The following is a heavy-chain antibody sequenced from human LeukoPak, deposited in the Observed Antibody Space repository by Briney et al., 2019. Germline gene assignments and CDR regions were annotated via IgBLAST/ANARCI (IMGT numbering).Heavy chain of an antibody. Sequence: SETLSLTCTVSGGSISSYYWSWIRQPPWKGLEWIGRIYTSGSTNYNPSLKSRVTISVDTSKNQFSLKLSSVTAADTAVYHCARDREEYYFDYWGQGTLVTVSS. CDR2: IYTSGST. J-gene: IGHJ4*02. CDR3: ARDREEYYFDY. D-gene: IGHD2/OR15-2a*01. CDR1: GGSISSYY. V-gene: IGHV4-4*08.